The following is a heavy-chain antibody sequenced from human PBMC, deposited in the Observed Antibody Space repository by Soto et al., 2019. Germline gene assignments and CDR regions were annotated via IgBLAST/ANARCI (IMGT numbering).Heavy chain of an antibody. CDR1: GFSLSTSGMC. CDR2: IDWDDDK. CDR3: ARVFMDYDSSGYYNFDY. Sequence: SGPTLVNPTQTLTLTCTFSGFSLSTSGMCVSWIRQPPGKALEWLALIDWDDDKYYSTSLKTRLTISKDTSKNQVVLIMTNMDPVDTATYYCARVFMDYDSSGYYNFDYWGQGTLVTVSS. J-gene: IGHJ4*02. D-gene: IGHD3-22*01. V-gene: IGHV2-70*01.